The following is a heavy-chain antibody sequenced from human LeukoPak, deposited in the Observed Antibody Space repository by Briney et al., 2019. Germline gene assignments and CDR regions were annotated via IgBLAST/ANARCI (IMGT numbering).Heavy chain of an antibody. CDR1: GFTFNSYW. J-gene: IGHJ4*02. V-gene: IGHV3-7*01. CDR2: IKQDGSEK. Sequence: GGSLRLSCAASGFTFNSYWMSWVRQPPGKGLEWVANIKQDGSEKYYVDSVKGRFTISRDNAKNSLYLQMNSLRAEDTAVYYCARGFRGWYAEGFDYWGQGTLVTVSS. CDR3: ARGFRGWYAEGFDY. D-gene: IGHD6-19*01.